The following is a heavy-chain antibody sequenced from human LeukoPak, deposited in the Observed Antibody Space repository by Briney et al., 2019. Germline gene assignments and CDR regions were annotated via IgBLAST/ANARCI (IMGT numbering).Heavy chain of an antibody. Sequence: GGSLRLSCAASGFTFSRSAMTWVRQTPGKGLDWVSSISSSGNTYYADSVKGRFTISRDNSKNMLYVQMNTLRAEDTAVYYCVKGRISEDGLDFWGQGTLVTVSS. CDR2: ISSSGNT. V-gene: IGHV3-23*01. D-gene: IGHD6-13*01. CDR3: VKGRISEDGLDF. CDR1: GFTFSRSA. J-gene: IGHJ4*02.